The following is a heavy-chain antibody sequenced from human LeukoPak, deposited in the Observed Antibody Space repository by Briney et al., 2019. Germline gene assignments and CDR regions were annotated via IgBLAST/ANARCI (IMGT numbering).Heavy chain of an antibody. V-gene: IGHV3-30*04. CDR3: VRGAYSSSWLNFDY. CDR1: GFTFSSYA. J-gene: IGHJ4*02. CDR2: IPYDGSNK. Sequence: GGSLRLSCAASGFTFSSYAVHWVRQAPGKGLEWVALIPYDGSNKYYADSVKGRFTVSRDNSKNTLYLQMNSLRAEDTAVYYCVRGAYSSSWLNFDYWGQGTLVTVSS. D-gene: IGHD6-13*01.